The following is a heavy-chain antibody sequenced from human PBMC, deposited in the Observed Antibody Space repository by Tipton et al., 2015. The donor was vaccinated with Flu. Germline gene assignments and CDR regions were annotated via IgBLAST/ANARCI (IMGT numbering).Heavy chain of an antibody. D-gene: IGHD5-12*01. Sequence: SLRLSCAASGFTFSNFAMHWVRQAPGKGLEWVATIGGSGYSTYFADSVKGRFTISRDIFTNTLYLQMNSLRAGDTAVYYCAKVIPELVAGLDYWGQGTLVTVSS. J-gene: IGHJ4*02. V-gene: IGHV3-23*01. CDR1: GFTFSNFA. CDR2: IGGSGYST. CDR3: AKVIPELVAGLDY.